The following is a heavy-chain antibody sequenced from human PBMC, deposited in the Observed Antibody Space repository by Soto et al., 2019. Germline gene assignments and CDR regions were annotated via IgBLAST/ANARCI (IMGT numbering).Heavy chain of an antibody. CDR2: ISWDDDK. Sequence: SGPTLVNPTQTLTLTCTFSGFSLSTSGVGVAWIRQPPGKALEWLALISWDDDKRYSPSLKNRLTITKDTSKKQVVLTMTNIDPVYTAIYYCALRRFFGVINSWFDPWGQGTLVTVSS. CDR1: GFSLSTSGVG. V-gene: IGHV2-5*02. D-gene: IGHD3-3*01. CDR3: ALRRFFGVINSWFDP. J-gene: IGHJ5*02.